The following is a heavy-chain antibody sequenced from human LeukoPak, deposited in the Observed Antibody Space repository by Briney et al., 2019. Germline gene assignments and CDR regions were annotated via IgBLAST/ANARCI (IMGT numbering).Heavy chain of an antibody. J-gene: IGHJ3*02. Sequence: GGSLRLSCAASGFTFSRYSMNWVRQAPGKGLEWVSSISSGSSYIYYADSVKGRFTISRDNAKNSLYLQMNSLRAEDTAVYYCAKGVRPAFDIWGQGTMVTVSS. CDR3: AKGVRPAFDI. CDR2: ISSGSSYI. CDR1: GFTFSRYS. D-gene: IGHD2-8*01. V-gene: IGHV3-21*04.